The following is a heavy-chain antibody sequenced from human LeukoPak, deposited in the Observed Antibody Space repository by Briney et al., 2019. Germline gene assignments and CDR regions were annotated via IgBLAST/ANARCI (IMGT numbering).Heavy chain of an antibody. CDR1: GGSVSSSDYY. CDR2: LYYTGNT. D-gene: IGHD6-19*01. CDR3: VTYGVAGDLGRDY. Sequence: SETLSLTCTVSGGSVSSSDYYWGWIRQPPGKGLEWIGSLYYTGNTYYNPSLKSRITISVDTSKNQFSLRLSSVTAADTAVYYCVTYGVAGDLGRDYWGQGTLVTVSS. V-gene: IGHV4-39*01. J-gene: IGHJ4*02.